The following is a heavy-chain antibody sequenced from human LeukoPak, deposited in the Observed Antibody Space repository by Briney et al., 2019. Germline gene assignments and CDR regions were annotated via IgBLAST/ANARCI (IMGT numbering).Heavy chain of an antibody. D-gene: IGHD1-1*01. CDR2: INPNSDTT. CDR3: AKERTGTGGMDV. J-gene: IGHJ6*02. V-gene: IGHV1-2*02. Sequence: GASVKVSCKVSGNTFIDYHMHWVRQAPGQGLEWMGWINPNSDTTKSAQKFEGRVTMTRDTSITTVYMELSGLRSDDTAVYYCAKERTGTGGMDVWGQGTTVTVSS. CDR1: GNTFIDYH.